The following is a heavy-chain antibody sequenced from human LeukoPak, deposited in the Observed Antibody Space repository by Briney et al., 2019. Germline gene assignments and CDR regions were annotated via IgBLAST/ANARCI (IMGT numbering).Heavy chain of an antibody. V-gene: IGHV4-39*07. D-gene: IGHD3-22*01. CDR1: GGSISSSRYY. CDR3: ARGVGDSSGNY. CDR2: IYYSGST. J-gene: IGHJ4*02. Sequence: ETLSLTCTVSGGSISSSRYYWGWIRQPPGKGLEWIGSIYYSGSTYYNPSLKSRVTISVDTSKNQFSLKLSSVTAADTAVYYCARGVGDSSGNYWGQGTLVTVSS.